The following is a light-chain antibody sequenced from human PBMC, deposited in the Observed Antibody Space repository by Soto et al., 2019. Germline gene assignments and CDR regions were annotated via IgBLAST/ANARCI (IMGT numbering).Light chain of an antibody. CDR1: QGINIW. V-gene: IGKV1D-16*01. Sequence: DIQMTQSPSSLSASVGDRVTITCRASQGINIWLAWYQQKPEEAPKFLIYAASNLQGGVPSRFSGSGSGTDFTLTINSLQPEDVATYYCQQYDSYPPTFGGGTKVAI. CDR2: AAS. CDR3: QQYDSYPPT. J-gene: IGKJ4*01.